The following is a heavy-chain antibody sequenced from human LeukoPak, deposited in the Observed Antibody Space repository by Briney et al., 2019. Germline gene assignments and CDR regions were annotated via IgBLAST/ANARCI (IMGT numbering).Heavy chain of an antibody. CDR3: ARDGCSSTSCYFH. J-gene: IGHJ4*02. Sequence: PGGSLRLSCAASGFTVSSNYMSWVRQAPGKGLKWVSSISSSSSYIYYADSVKGRFTISRDNAKNSLYLQMNSLRAEDTAVYYCARDGCSSTSCYFHWGQGTLVTVSS. V-gene: IGHV3-21*01. D-gene: IGHD2-2*01. CDR1: GFTVSSNY. CDR2: ISSSSSYI.